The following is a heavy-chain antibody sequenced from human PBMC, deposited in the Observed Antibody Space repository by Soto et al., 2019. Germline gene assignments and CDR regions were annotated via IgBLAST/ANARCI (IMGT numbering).Heavy chain of an antibody. Sequence: PSETLSLTCTVSGGSISSYYLSWIRQPPGKGLEWIGYIYYSGSTNYNPSLKSRVTISVDTSKNQFSLKLTSMTATDTAVYYCARQKTMGATFFDPWGQGTLVTVSS. CDR1: GGSISSYY. D-gene: IGHD1-26*01. CDR2: IYYSGST. V-gene: IGHV4-59*08. J-gene: IGHJ5*02. CDR3: ARQKTMGATFFDP.